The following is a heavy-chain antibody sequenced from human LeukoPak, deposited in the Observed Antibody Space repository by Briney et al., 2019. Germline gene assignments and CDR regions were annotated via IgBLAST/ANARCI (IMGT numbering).Heavy chain of an antibody. CDR2: INPSGGST. CDR3: ARDDPLDKISSGWGP. V-gene: IGHV1-46*01. Sequence: ASVKVSCKASGYTFTRYYMHWVRQAPGQGLEWMGIINPSGGSTSYAQKFQGRVTMTRDTSTSTVYMELSSLRSEDTAVYYCARDDPLDKISSGWGPWGQGTRVTVSS. J-gene: IGHJ5*02. CDR1: GYTFTRYY. D-gene: IGHD6-19*01.